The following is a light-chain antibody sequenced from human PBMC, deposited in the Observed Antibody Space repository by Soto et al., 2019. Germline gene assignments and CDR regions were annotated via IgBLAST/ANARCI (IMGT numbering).Light chain of an antibody. J-gene: IGLJ2*01. CDR3: SSYTRSNTLV. CDR1: SSDVGAYNY. V-gene: IGLV2-14*01. CDR2: EVS. Sequence: QSALTQPASVSGSPGQSITISCTGTSSDVGAYNYVSWYQQHPGKAPKLMIFEVSDRPSGVSNRYYGSKSGNTASLTISGLQLEDAADYYCSSYTRSNTLVFGGGTKLTVL.